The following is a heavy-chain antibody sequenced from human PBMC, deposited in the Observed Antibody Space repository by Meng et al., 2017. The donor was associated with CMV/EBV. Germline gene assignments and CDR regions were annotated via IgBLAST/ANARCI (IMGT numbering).Heavy chain of an antibody. V-gene: IGHV5-51*01. CDR3: AARRTGTSSGGFDP. CDR2: IYPGDSDT. J-gene: IGHJ5*02. D-gene: IGHD1-7*01. Sequence: GESLKTSRHGSGYSFTSYWIGWVRQMPGKGLEWMGIIYPGDSDTIYSPFFQGQVTISADNSISTAYLQWSSLKASDPAMYYCAARRTGTSSGGFDPWGQGTLVTVSS. CDR1: GYSFTSYW.